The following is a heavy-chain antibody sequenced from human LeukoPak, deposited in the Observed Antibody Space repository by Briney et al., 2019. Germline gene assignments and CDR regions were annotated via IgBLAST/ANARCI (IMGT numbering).Heavy chain of an antibody. Sequence: GGSLRLSCAASGFTVSSNYMSWVRQAPGKGLEWVSVIYSGGSTYYADSVKGRFTISRDNSKNTLYLQMNSLRAEDTAVYYCARGVGSGSRLRAGDYWGQGTLVTVSS. D-gene: IGHD1-26*01. CDR2: IYSGGST. V-gene: IGHV3-53*01. CDR1: GFTVSSNY. CDR3: ARGVGSGSRLRAGDY. J-gene: IGHJ4*02.